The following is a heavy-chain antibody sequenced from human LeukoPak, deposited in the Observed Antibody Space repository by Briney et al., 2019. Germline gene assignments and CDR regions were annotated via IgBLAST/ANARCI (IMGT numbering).Heavy chain of an antibody. Sequence: GASVKVSCKACGYTFTSYGISWVRQAPGQGLEWMGWIAAYNGNTNFAQKLQGRVTMTTDTSTSTAYMELRSLTSDDMAVYYCAREERGVGAFDYWGQGTLVTVSS. J-gene: IGHJ4*02. CDR2: IAAYNGNT. CDR1: GYTFTSYG. CDR3: AREERGVGAFDY. V-gene: IGHV1-18*03. D-gene: IGHD1-26*01.